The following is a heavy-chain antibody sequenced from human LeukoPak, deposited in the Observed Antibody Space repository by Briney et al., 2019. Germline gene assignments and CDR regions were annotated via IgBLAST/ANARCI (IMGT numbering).Heavy chain of an antibody. J-gene: IGHJ5*02. V-gene: IGHV1-69*05. CDR3: AFVSTSLQDGGSA. CDR2: IIPIFGTA. CDR1: GGTFSSYA. Sequence: ASVKVPCKASGGTFSSYAISWVRQAPGQGLEWMGGIIPIFGTANYAQKFQGRVTITTDESTSTAYMELSSLRSEDTAVYYCAFVSTSLQDGGSAWGQGTLVTVSS. D-gene: IGHD3-10*01.